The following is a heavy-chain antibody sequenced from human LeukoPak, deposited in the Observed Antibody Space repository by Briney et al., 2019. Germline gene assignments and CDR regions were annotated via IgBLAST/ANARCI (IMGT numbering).Heavy chain of an antibody. CDR1: GYSISSAYY. CDR2: MYHSGST. Sequence: SETLSLTCSVSGYSISSAYYWGWIRQPPGKGLEWIGTMYHSGSTNYNPSLKSRVTISVDTSKSQFSLKVRYVTAADTAVYYCARGLNDSWTGENYWGQGTLVTVSS. CDR3: ARGLNDSWTGENY. D-gene: IGHD1-1*01. J-gene: IGHJ4*02. V-gene: IGHV4-38-2*02.